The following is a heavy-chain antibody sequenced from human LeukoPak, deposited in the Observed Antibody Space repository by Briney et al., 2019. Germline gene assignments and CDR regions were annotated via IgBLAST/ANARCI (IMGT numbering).Heavy chain of an antibody. J-gene: IGHJ5*02. V-gene: IGHV3-48*01. CDR1: GFTFSSYS. D-gene: IGHD4-11*01. CDR2: ISSTSSSI. CDR3: ASNDYNNYPNRFDP. Sequence: PGGSLRPSCTASGFTFSSYSMNWVRQAPGKGLEWVSYISSTSSSIYYADSVQGRFTISRDNAKNSLYLQMNSLRAEDTAVYYCASNDYNNYPNRFDPWGQGTLVTVSS.